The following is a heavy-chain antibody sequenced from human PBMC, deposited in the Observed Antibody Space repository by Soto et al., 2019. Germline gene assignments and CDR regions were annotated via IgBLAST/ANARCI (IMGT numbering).Heavy chain of an antibody. V-gene: IGHV1-69*01. D-gene: IGHD2-2*01. CDR3: TRVDCSSTSCYSYSYYGMDV. CDR1: GGTFSSYA. J-gene: IGHJ6*02. CDR2: IIPIFGTA. Sequence: QVQLVQSGAEVKKPGSSVKVSCKASGGTFSSYAISWVRQAPGQGLEWMGGIIPIFGTANYALKFQGRVTITADESTSRAYMELSSLRSEDTAVYYCTRVDCSSTSCYSYSYYGMDVWGQGTTVTVSS.